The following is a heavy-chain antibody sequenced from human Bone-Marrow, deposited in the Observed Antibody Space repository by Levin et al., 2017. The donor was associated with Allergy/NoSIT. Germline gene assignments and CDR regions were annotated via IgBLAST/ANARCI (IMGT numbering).Heavy chain of an antibody. Sequence: GGSLRLSCAASGFTFSSYAMSWVRQAPGKGLEWVSAISGSGGSTYYADSVKGRFTISRDNSKNTLYLQMNSLRAEDTAVYYCAKDVFSFGSDDYGYLDWFDPWGQGTLVTVSS. D-gene: IGHD4-17*01. CDR3: AKDVFSFGSDDYGYLDWFDP. J-gene: IGHJ5*02. CDR1: GFTFSSYA. CDR2: ISGSGGST. V-gene: IGHV3-23*01.